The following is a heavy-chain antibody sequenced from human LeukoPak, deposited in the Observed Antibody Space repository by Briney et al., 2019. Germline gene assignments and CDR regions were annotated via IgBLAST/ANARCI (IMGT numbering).Heavy chain of an antibody. CDR2: IKQDGSEK. CDR1: GFTFSSSW. J-gene: IGHJ4*02. CDR3: ARHDGDYSDYFDY. Sequence: GGSLRLSCAASGFTFSSSWMSWVRQAPGKGLEWVANIKQDGSEKYYVDSVKGRFTISRDNAKNSLYLQMNSLRAEDTAVYYCARHDGDYSDYFDYWGQGTLVTVSS. V-gene: IGHV3-7*01. D-gene: IGHD4-17*01.